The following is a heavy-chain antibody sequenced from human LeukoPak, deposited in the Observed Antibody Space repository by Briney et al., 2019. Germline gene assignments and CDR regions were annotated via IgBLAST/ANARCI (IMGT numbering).Heavy chain of an antibody. D-gene: IGHD6-6*01. J-gene: IGHJ3*02. V-gene: IGHV4-59*05. Sequence: KPGGSLRLSCAASGFTVSSNYMSWVRQAPGKGLEWIGSIYYSDSGTMYYNPSLKSRVTMSADTSKNQFSLRVSSVTAADTAVYYCARRPPALGAFDIWGQGTMVSVSS. CDR1: GFTVSSNY. CDR3: ARRPPALGAFDI. CDR2: IYYSDSGTM.